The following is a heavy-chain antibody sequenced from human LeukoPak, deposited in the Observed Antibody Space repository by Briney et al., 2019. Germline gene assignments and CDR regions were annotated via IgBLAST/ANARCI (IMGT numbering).Heavy chain of an antibody. D-gene: IGHD2-21*02. CDR3: VSNHLGVVTAKFDY. V-gene: IGHV3-64D*06. CDR1: GFTFASYP. Sequence: GGSLRLSCSASGFTFASYPMHWVRQAPGKGLQYVSAISADGGTTYYADSVKGRFTISRDNSKNTLYLQMSSLRAEDSAVYYCVSNHLGVVTAKFDYWGQGTLDTVSS. J-gene: IGHJ4*02. CDR2: ISADGGTT.